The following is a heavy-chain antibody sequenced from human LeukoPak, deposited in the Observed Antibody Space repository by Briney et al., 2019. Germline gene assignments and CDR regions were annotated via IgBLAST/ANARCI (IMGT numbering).Heavy chain of an antibody. V-gene: IGHV4-59*08. CDR3: ARHGTGGGYSSGWSMDDAFDI. D-gene: IGHD6-19*01. CDR1: GGSISSYY. CDR2: IYYSGST. Sequence: SETLSLTCTVSGGSISSYYWSWIRQPPGKGLEWIGYIYYSGSTNYNPSLKSRVTISVDTSKNQFSLKLSSVTAADTAVYYCARHGTGGGYSSGWSMDDAFDIWGQGTMVIVSS. J-gene: IGHJ3*02.